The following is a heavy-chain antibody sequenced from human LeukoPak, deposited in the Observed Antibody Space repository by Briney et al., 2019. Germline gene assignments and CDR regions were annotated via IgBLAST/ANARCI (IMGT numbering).Heavy chain of an antibody. Sequence: SETPSLTCTVSGGSVNNDFWSWIRQPAGKGVEWIGRVYSSGSTNYNPSLKSRVTMSMDKSKNQFSLKLSSVTAADTAVYYCARNRCNSISCPFDYWGQGTVVTASS. CDR2: VYSSGST. CDR3: ARNRCNSISCPFDY. CDR1: GGSVNNDF. D-gene: IGHD2/OR15-2a*01. J-gene: IGHJ4*02. V-gene: IGHV4-4*07.